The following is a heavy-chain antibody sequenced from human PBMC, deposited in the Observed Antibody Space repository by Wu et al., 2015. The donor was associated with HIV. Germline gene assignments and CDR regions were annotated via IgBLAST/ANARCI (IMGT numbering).Heavy chain of an antibody. D-gene: IGHD1-26*01. CDR3: ARDQRWGATTSFTFDP. CDR2: IIPILGTP. V-gene: IGHV1-69*11. CDR1: GITFSSLA. J-gene: IGHJ5*02. Sequence: QVQLLQSGTEVKKPGSSVKVSCKASGITFSSLAYSWVRQAPGQGLEWMGRIIPILGTPHYAQKFQDRVTITADGSTRTVYMELRSLTSEDTAMYFCARDQRWGATTSFTFDPWGQGTLVIVSS.